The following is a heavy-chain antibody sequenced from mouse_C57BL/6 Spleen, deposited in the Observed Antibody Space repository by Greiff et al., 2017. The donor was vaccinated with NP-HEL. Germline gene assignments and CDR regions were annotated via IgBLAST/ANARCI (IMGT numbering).Heavy chain of an antibody. CDR2: IFPGSGST. V-gene: IGHV1-75*01. Sequence: VQLQQSGPELVKPGASVKISCKASGYTFTDYYINWVKQRPGQGLEWIGWIFPGSGSTYYNEKFKGKATLTVDKSSSTAYMLLSSLTSEDSAVYFCARSQDPSYLGYYFDYWGQGTTLTVSS. D-gene: IGHD5-5*01. CDR3: ARSQDPSYLGYYFDY. CDR1: GYTFTDYY. J-gene: IGHJ2*01.